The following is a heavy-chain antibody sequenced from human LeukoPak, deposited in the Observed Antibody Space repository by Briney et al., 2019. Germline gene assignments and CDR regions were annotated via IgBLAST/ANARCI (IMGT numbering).Heavy chain of an antibody. Sequence: ASVKVSCKTSGYTFTSYGISWVRQAPGQGLEWMGWISAFNGNTNYAQRLQGRVTMTTDTSTSTAYMELRSLRSDDTAVYYCARVKSPKAFDYWGQGTLVTVSS. J-gene: IGHJ4*02. CDR2: ISAFNGNT. CDR3: ARVKSPKAFDY. CDR1: GYTFTSYG. V-gene: IGHV1-18*01.